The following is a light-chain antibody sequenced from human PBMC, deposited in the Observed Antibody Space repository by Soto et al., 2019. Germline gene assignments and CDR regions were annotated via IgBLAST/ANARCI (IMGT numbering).Light chain of an antibody. Sequence: DIQMTQSPSTLPASVGDRVTITCRASQTIGNWLAWYQQKPGKVPKLLIYNVSSLESGVPSRFSGSGSGTEIPNTNNSQQTDDFVTWNRQTWNFYWTFGQGTKVELK. CDR2: NVS. J-gene: IGKJ1*01. CDR3: QTWNFYWT. V-gene: IGKV1-5*03. CDR1: QTIGNW.